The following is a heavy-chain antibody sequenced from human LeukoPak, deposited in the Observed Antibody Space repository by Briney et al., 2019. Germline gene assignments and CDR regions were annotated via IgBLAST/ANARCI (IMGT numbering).Heavy chain of an antibody. J-gene: IGHJ3*02. CDR2: ILYDGSDK. CDR3: ARRSYCGGDCYGSDAFDI. D-gene: IGHD2-21*02. V-gene: IGHV3-30*03. CDR1: GFTFSSYG. Sequence: GRSLKLSCAASGFTFSSYGIHWVRQAPGKGLEWVTFILYDGSDKYYADSVKGRSSISRDNSKNSLYLQMNSLRAEDTAVYYCARRSYCGGDCYGSDAFDIWGQGTMVTVSS.